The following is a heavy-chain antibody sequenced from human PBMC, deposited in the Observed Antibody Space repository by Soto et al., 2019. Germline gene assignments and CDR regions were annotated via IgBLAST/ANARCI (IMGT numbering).Heavy chain of an antibody. CDR3: ARDPNGYSSSSDFDY. CDR1: GFTFSSYG. CDR2: IWYDGSNK. V-gene: IGHV3-33*01. J-gene: IGHJ4*02. D-gene: IGHD6-13*01. Sequence: QVQLVESGGGVVQPGRSLRLSCAASGFTFSSYGMHWVRQAPGKGLEWVAVIWYDGSNKYYADSVKGRFTISRDNSKNPLHLQMNSLRAEDTAVYYCARDPNGYSSSSDFDYWGQGTLVTVSS.